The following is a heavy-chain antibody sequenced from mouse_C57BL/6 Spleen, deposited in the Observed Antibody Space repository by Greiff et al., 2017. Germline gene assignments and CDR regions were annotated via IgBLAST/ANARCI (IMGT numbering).Heavy chain of an antibody. CDR3: ARRITTVHYCDY. J-gene: IGHJ2*01. V-gene: IGHV1-80*01. D-gene: IGHD1-1*01. CDR1: GYAFSSYW. Sequence: QVHVKQSGAELVKPGASVKISCKASGYAFSSYWMNWVKQRPGKGLEWIGQIYPGDGATNYNGKFKGKATLTADKSSSTAYMQLSSLTSEDSAVYFCARRITTVHYCDYWGQGTTLTVSS. CDR2: IYPGDGAT.